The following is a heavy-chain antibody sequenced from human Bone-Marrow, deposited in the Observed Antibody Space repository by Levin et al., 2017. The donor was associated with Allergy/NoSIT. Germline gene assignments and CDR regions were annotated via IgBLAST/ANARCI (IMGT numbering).Heavy chain of an antibody. V-gene: IGHV3-30*04. Sequence: GGSLRLSCAASGFSFSTFAMHWVRQPPGKGLEWVAVISYDGNNKYYADSVKGRFTVSRDSSKNTLYLQMSSLRGEDTAVFYCARARRGYGRDWLEDYFDLWGQGTLVTVSS. D-gene: IGHD5-18*01. CDR1: GFSFSTFA. J-gene: IGHJ4*02. CDR2: ISYDGNNK. CDR3: ARARRGYGRDWLEDYFDL.